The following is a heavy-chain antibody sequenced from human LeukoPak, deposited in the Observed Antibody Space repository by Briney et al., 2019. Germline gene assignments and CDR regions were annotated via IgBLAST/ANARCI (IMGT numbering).Heavy chain of an antibody. CDR2: IYYSGST. CDR1: GGSISSSSYY. Sequence: PSETLSLTCTVSGGSISSSSYYWGWIRQPPGKGLEWIGSIYYSGSTYYNPPLKSRVTISVDTSKNQFSLKLSSVTAADTAVYYCAREVYYYDSSGSLGAFDIWGQGTMVTVSS. CDR3: AREVYYYDSSGSLGAFDI. J-gene: IGHJ3*02. D-gene: IGHD3-22*01. V-gene: IGHV4-39*07.